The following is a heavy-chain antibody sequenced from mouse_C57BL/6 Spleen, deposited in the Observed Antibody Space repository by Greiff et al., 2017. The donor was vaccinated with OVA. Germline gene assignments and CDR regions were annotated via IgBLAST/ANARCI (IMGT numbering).Heavy chain of an antibody. D-gene: IGHD1-1*01. CDR1: GFTFSSYA. Sequence: EVMLVESGGGLVKPGGSLKLSCAASGFTFSSYAMSWVRQTPEKRLEWVATISDGGSYTYYPDNVKGRFTISRDNAKNNLYLQMSHLKSEDTAMYYCAREGGSPHFDDWGQGTTLTVSS. CDR2: ISDGGSYT. V-gene: IGHV5-4*01. J-gene: IGHJ2*01. CDR3: AREGGSPHFDD.